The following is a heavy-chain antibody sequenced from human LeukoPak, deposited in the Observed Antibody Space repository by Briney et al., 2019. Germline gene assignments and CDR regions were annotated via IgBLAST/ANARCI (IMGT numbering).Heavy chain of an antibody. CDR3: VSYSNAWRH. CDR1: GLTVRHAW. J-gene: IGHJ4*02. CDR2: IKNKADGGTT. D-gene: IGHD6-19*01. Sequence: GGSLRLSCAASGLTVRHAWVSWFREAPGKGVDWVGRIKNKADGGTTDYAAPVKGRFTISRDDSKNTLYLQMNSLKAEDTGLYYCVSYSNAWRHWGQGTLVTVSS. V-gene: IGHV3-15*01.